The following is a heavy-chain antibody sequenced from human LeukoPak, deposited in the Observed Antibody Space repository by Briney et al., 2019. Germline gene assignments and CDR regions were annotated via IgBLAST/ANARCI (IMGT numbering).Heavy chain of an antibody. CDR2: IVVGSGNT. CDR3: AALPRGDPNGNAFDI. D-gene: IGHD3-16*01. J-gene: IGHJ3*02. V-gene: IGHV1-58*02. CDR1: GFAFTTSA. Sequence: RASVKVSCKASGFAFTTSAMQWVRQARGQRLEWIGWIVVGSGNTNYAQKFQERVTITRDMSTSTAYMELSSLRSEDTSVYYCAALPRGDPNGNAFDIWGQGTMVTVSS.